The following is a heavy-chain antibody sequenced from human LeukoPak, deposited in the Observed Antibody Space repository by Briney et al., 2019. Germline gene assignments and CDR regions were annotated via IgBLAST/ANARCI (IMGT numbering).Heavy chain of an antibody. D-gene: IGHD2-8*01. Sequence: SETLSLTCAVYGGSFSGYYWSWIRQPPGKGLEWIGEINHSGSTNYNPSLKSRVTISVDTSKDQFSLKLSSVTAADTAVYYCARGDDIVPLDVWGQGTTVTVSS. CDR2: INHSGST. V-gene: IGHV4-34*01. J-gene: IGHJ6*02. CDR3: ARGDDIVPLDV. CDR1: GGSFSGYY.